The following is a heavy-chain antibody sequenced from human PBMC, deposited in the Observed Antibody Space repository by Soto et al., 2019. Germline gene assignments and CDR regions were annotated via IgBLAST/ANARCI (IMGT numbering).Heavy chain of an antibody. CDR1: SGSISSTNW. D-gene: IGHD2-2*01. J-gene: IGHJ3*01. CDR3: ARDCSSSSCYGSAFDV. V-gene: IGHV4-4*02. CDR2: IYHSGSI. Sequence: SETLSLTCAVSSGSISSTNWWSWVRQSPGKGLEWIGEIYHSGSINYNPSLKSRVTMSVDKSKNQFSLKLSSVTAADTAVYYCARDCSSSSCYGSAFDVWGQGTMVTVSS.